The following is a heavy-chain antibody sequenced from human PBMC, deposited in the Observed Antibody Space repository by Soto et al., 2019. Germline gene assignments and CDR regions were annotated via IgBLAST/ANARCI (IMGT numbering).Heavy chain of an antibody. D-gene: IGHD3-10*01. CDR1: GGSISSYY. CDR3: ARDTYGSGSYTEEYYYYYYMDV. Sequence: SETLSLTCTVSGGSISSYYWSWIRQPPGKGLEWIGYIYYSGSTNYNPSLKSRVTISVDTSKNQFSLKLSSVTAADTAVYYCARDTYGSGSYTEEYYYYYYMDVWGKGTTVTVSS. V-gene: IGHV4-59*01. CDR2: IYYSGST. J-gene: IGHJ6*03.